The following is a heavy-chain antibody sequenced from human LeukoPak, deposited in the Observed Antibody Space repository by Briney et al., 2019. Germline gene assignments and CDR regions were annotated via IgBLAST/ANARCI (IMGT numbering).Heavy chain of an antibody. CDR2: VSAYADDT. CDR1: GYTFTNYG. CDR3: ARDCIGCLGFDY. J-gene: IGHJ4*02. D-gene: IGHD5/OR15-5a*01. V-gene: IGHV1-18*01. Sequence: GASVKVSCKASGYTFTNYGISWVRQAPGQGLEWMGWVSAYADDTNYVQKFRGRITMTTDTSTSTAYVELRSLRSDDTAVYYCARDCIGCLGFDYWGQGTMATVSS.